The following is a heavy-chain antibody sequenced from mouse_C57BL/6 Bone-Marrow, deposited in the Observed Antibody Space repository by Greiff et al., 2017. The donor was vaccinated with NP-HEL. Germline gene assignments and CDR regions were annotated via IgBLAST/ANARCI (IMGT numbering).Heavy chain of an antibody. CDR3: TRDEGDDYDVGGAY. CDR2: LSSGGDYI. J-gene: IGHJ3*01. Sequence: EVKLMESGEGLVKPGGSLKLSCAASGFTFSSYAMSWVRQTPEKRLEWVAYLSSGGDYIYYADTVQGRFTISRDNARNTLYLQMSSLKSEDTAMYYCTRDEGDDYDVGGAYWGQGTLVTVSA. D-gene: IGHD2-4*01. V-gene: IGHV5-9-1*02. CDR1: GFTFSSYA.